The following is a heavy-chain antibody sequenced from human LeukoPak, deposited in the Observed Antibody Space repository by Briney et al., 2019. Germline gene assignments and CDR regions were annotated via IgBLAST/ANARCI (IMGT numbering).Heavy chain of an antibody. Sequence: GGSLRLSCAASGFKFSDHYIDWVRQAPGKGLEWVGRSRNKASSYTTEYAASVEGRFTISRDVSESSLYLQMNSLRTEDTAVYYCAMDPRGVWYSSSWYGDVWGQGTLVTVSS. D-gene: IGHD6-13*01. CDR2: SRNKASSYTT. J-gene: IGHJ4*02. CDR1: GFKFSDHY. V-gene: IGHV3-72*01. CDR3: AMDPRGVWYSSSWYGDV.